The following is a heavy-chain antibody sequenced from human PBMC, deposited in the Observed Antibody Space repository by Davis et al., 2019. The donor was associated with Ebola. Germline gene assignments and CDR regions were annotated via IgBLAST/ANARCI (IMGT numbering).Heavy chain of an antibody. CDR1: GYPFSAYG. V-gene: IGHV1-18*01. Sequence: ASVKVSCKTSGYPFSAYGISWVRRAPGQGLEWMGWISADSGNTKYAQNFQGRVTVTTDTSTSTAYMELRSLRSDDTAMYYCARDRYNWNDFDYWGQGTLVTVSS. CDR3: ARDRYNWNDFDY. J-gene: IGHJ4*02. CDR2: ISADSGNT. D-gene: IGHD1-20*01.